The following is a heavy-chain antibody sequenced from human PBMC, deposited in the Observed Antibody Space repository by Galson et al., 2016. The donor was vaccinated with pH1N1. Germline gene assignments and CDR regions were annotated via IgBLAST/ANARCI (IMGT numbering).Heavy chain of an antibody. CDR2: IYPRDSDT. CDR1: GYSFPTSW. V-gene: IGHV5-51*01. Sequence: QSGAEVKKPGESVKISCKGSGYSFPTSWIGWVRQMPGKGLEWMGIIYPRDSDTHYSPSFQGQVTISADNSISTAYLQWSSLQASDTAMFFCARLAGSGYKPRLFDLWGRGTLVSVSS. J-gene: IGHJ2*01. CDR3: ARLAGSGYKPRLFDL. D-gene: IGHD5-12*01.